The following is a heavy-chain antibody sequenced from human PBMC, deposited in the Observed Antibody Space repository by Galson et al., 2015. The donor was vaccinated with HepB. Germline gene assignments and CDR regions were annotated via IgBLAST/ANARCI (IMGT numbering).Heavy chain of an antibody. Sequence: SLRLSCAASGFSFDDYGMRWVRQAPGKGLEWVSGISWNSVGLGYADSVKGRFTISRDNAEDSMYLQMNSLRAEDTAVYYCAKGGISGYYEIDYWGQGSLVTVSS. D-gene: IGHD3-22*01. CDR1: GFSFDDYG. CDR3: AKGGISGYYEIDY. J-gene: IGHJ4*02. CDR2: ISWNSVGL. V-gene: IGHV3-9*01.